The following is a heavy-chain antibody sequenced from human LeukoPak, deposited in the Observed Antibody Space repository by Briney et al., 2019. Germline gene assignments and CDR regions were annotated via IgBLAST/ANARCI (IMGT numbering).Heavy chain of an antibody. V-gene: IGHV4-31*03. J-gene: IGHJ4*02. CDR1: GGSISSGAYY. CDR3: ARVHYDILTGYTYFFDY. D-gene: IGHD3-9*01. Sequence: SQTLSLTCTVSGGSISSGAYYWSWIRQHPGKGLEWIGYIYYSGSTYYNPSLKSRVTISVDTSKNQFSLKLSSVTAADTAVYYCARVHYDILTGYTYFFDYWGQGTLVTVSS. CDR2: IYYSGST.